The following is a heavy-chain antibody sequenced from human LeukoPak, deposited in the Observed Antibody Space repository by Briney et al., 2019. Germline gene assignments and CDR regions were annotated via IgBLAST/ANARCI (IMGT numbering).Heavy chain of an antibody. CDR1: GGTFSNYA. J-gene: IGHJ3*02. D-gene: IGHD2-15*01. CDR3: VRGGTDAFDI. V-gene: IGHV1-69*05. CDR2: IIPIFGTA. Sequence: WASVKVSCKASGGTFSNYAISWVRQAPGQGLEWMGGIIPIFGTANYAQKFQGRVTITTDESTSTAYMELSSLRSEDTAVYYCVRGGTDAFDIWGQGTMVTDSS.